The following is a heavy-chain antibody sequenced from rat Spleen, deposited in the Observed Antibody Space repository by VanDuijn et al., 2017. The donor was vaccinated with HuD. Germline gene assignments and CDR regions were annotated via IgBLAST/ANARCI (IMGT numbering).Heavy chain of an antibody. D-gene: IGHD4-3*01. J-gene: IGHJ2*01. CDR3: ARPSGYRRYYFDY. CDR1: GFTFSDYY. Sequence: EVQLVESGGGLVQPGRSLKLSCATSGFTFSDYYMAWVRQAPTKGLEWVATISYDGTNTYYRDSVKGRFTISRDNAKSTLYLQMNSLRSEDTATYYCARPSGYRRYYFDYWGQGVMVTVSS. V-gene: IGHV5-22*01. CDR2: ISYDGTNT.